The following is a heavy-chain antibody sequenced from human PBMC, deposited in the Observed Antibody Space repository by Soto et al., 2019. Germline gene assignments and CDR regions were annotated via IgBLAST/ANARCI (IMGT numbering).Heavy chain of an antibody. CDR2: ISSTTSGGTT. Sequence: VQVVESGGGLVQPGQSLRLSCTGSGFTFGDYAMTWVRQAPGKGLEWVSFISSTTSGGTTEYAASVKGRFTISRDDSKSIAYLQMNSLKTEDTAVYYCTREGYWGQGTLVTVSS. CDR3: TREGY. CDR1: GFTFGDYA. J-gene: IGHJ4*02. V-gene: IGHV3-49*04.